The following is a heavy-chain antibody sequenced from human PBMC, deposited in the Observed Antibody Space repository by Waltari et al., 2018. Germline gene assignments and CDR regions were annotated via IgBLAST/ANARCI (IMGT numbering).Heavy chain of an antibody. Sequence: EVQLVESGGGLIQPGGSLRLSCAASGFTVSSKYMSWVRQAPGKGLEWVSILYSGGPTDYADSVKGRFTISRDTFKNTLFLQMNSLRVEDTALYYCASENYSDRYFDLWGRGTLVTVSS. CDR3: ASENYSDRYFDL. V-gene: IGHV3-53*01. CDR1: GFTVSSKY. D-gene: IGHD3-22*01. CDR2: LYSGGPT. J-gene: IGHJ2*01.